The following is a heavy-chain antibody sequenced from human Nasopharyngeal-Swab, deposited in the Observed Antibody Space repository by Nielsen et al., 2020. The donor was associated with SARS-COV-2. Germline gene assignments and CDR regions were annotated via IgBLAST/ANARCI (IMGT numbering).Heavy chain of an antibody. Sequence: VRQAPGKGLEWVAVIWYDGSNKYYADSVKGRFTISRDNSKNTLYLQMNSLRAEDTAVYYCARVPGDTAMASDYWGQGTLVTVPS. V-gene: IGHV3-33*01. CDR2: IWYDGSNK. J-gene: IGHJ4*02. D-gene: IGHD5-18*01. CDR3: ARVPGDTAMASDY.